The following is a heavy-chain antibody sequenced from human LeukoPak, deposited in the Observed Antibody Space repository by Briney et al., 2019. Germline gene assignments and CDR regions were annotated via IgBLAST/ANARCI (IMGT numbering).Heavy chain of an antibody. CDR2: ISAYNGNT. Sequence: GASVKVSCKASGYTFTSYGISWVRQAPGQGLEWMGWISAYNGNTNYAQKLQGRVTMTTDTSTSTAYMELRSPRSDDTAVYYCARDGSYSSGWFPFGYWGQGTLVTVSS. V-gene: IGHV1-18*01. J-gene: IGHJ4*02. CDR3: ARDGSYSSGWFPFGY. CDR1: GYTFTSYG. D-gene: IGHD6-19*01.